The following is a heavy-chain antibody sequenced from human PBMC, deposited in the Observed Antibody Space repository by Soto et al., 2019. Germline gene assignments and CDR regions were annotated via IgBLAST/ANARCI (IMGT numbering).Heavy chain of an antibody. D-gene: IGHD1-26*01. CDR3: ARYSGSYWHYLDF. J-gene: IGHJ4*02. CDR1: GYSFASHW. Sequence: GESLKISCKGSGYSFASHWVAWVRQMPEKGLEWIGTIYPGDSDTKYSSAFRGHVTISADTSVSTAYLQWRSLEATDSAIYYCARYSGSYWHYLDFWGQGTLVTVT. V-gene: IGHV5-51*01. CDR2: IYPGDSDT.